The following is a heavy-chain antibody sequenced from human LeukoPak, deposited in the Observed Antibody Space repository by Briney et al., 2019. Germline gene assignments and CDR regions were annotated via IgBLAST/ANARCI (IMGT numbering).Heavy chain of an antibody. J-gene: IGHJ4*02. Sequence: SETLSLTCTVSGGSISSYYWSWIRQPPGKGLEWIGYIYYSGSTNYNPSLKSRVTISVDTSKNQFSLKLSSVTAADTAVYYCARPNSGCVDYWGQGTLVTVSS. CDR2: IYYSGST. CDR3: ARPNSGCVDY. V-gene: IGHV4-59*08. CDR1: GGSISSYY. D-gene: IGHD6-19*01.